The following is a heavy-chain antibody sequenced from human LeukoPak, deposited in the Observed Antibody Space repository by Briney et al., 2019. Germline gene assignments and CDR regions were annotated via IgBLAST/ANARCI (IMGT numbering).Heavy chain of an antibody. CDR2: SSALNGNT. J-gene: IGHJ3*02. D-gene: IGHD3-3*01. V-gene: IGHV1-18*01. Sequence: ASVKVSCKASGYTFSSYDISWVRQAPGQGLEWMGWSSALNGNTNYAQRVQGRVTMTTDTSTGSAYMELRSLRSEDTAVYYCATDLGGRRFLDPNAFDIWGQGTMVTVSS. CDR1: GYTFSSYD. CDR3: ATDLGGRRFLDPNAFDI.